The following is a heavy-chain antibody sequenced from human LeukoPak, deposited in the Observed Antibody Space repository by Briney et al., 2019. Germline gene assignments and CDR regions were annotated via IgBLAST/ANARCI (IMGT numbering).Heavy chain of an antibody. CDR3: ARVHLKSGSYANSDY. V-gene: IGHV1-69*05. D-gene: IGHD1-26*01. J-gene: IGHJ4*02. Sequence: SVKVSCKASGGTFSIYAISWVRQAPGQGLEWMGGIIPIFGTANYAQKFQGRVTTTTDESTSTAYMELSSLRSEDTAVYYCARVHLKSGSYANSDYWGQGTLVTVSS. CDR1: GGTFSIYA. CDR2: IIPIFGTA.